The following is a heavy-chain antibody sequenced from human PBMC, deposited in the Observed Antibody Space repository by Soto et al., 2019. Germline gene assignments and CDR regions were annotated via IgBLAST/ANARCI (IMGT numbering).Heavy chain of an antibody. V-gene: IGHV1-18*04. CDR2: ISAYNGNT. CDR3: ARVDYDFWSGYCNY. J-gene: IGHJ4*02. CDR1: GYTFTSYG. D-gene: IGHD3-3*01. Sequence: ASVKVSCKASGYTFTSYGISWVRQAPGQGLEWMGWISAYNGNTNYAQKLQGRVTMTTDTSTSTAYMELRSLRSDDTAVYYCARVDYDFWSGYCNYWGQGTLVIVSS.